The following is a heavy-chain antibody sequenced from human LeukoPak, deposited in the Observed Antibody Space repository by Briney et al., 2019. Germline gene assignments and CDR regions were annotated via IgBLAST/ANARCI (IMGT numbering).Heavy chain of an antibody. J-gene: IGHJ6*02. D-gene: IGHD5-12*01. Sequence: GGSLRLSCAASGFTFSSYGMHWVRQAPGKGLEWVAVIWYDGSNKYYAGSVKGRFTISRDNSKNTLYLQMNSLRAEDTAVYYCARDLTLVAIYYYYGMDVWGQGPRSPSP. V-gene: IGHV3-33*01. CDR3: ARDLTLVAIYYYYGMDV. CDR2: IWYDGSNK. CDR1: GFTFSSYG.